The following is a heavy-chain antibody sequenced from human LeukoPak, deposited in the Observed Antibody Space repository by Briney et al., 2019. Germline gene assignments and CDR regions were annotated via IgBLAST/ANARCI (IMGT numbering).Heavy chain of an antibody. CDR1: GYSISSGYL. Sequence: SETLSLTCTVSGYSISSGYLWGWIRQPPGKGLEWIGSTYHGGTTYSNPSLKSRVIISEDTSKNQFSLKLSSVTAADTAVYYCARGSGNWTYYFDYWGQGTLVTVSS. J-gene: IGHJ4*02. V-gene: IGHV4-38-2*02. CDR3: ARGSGNWTYYFDY. CDR2: TYHGGTT. D-gene: IGHD1-20*01.